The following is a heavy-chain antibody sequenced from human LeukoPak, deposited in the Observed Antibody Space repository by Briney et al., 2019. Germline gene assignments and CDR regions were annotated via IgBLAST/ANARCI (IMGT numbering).Heavy chain of an antibody. J-gene: IGHJ4*02. Sequence: PGGSLRLSCAASGFTVSSSYVNWVRQAPGKGLEWVSLIYSGGSTYYADSVKGRFTISRGNSKNTLYLQMNSLRAEDTAVYYCARDLGGIYSGSYYSWGQGTLVTVSS. D-gene: IGHD1-26*01. CDR3: ARDLGGIYSGSYYS. CDR2: IYSGGST. CDR1: GFTVSSSY. V-gene: IGHV3-53*01.